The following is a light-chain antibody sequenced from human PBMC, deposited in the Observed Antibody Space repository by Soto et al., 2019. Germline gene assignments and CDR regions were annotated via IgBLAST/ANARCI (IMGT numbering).Light chain of an antibody. J-gene: IGLJ2*01. CDR1: SGDVGGYTY. CDR2: EVS. Sequence: QSVLTQPPSASESPGQSVTISCTGVSGDVGGYTYVSWYQHYPGKAPTLLIYEVSKRPQGVPDRFTGSKSGNTASLTVSGLQPDDEADYYCSSSGGSNGFVVFGGGTKLTVL. CDR3: SSSGGSNGFVV. V-gene: IGLV2-8*01.